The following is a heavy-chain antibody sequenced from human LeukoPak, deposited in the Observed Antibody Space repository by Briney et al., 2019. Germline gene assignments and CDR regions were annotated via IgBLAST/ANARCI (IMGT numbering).Heavy chain of an antibody. V-gene: IGHV3-11*01. CDR3: ARDRWGRAAAGTLIPYYYYGMDV. Sequence: GGCLRLSCAASGFTFSDYYMSWIRQAPGKGLEWVSYISSSGSTIYYADSVKGRFTISRDNAKNSLYLQMNSLRAEDTAVYYCARDRWGRAAAGTLIPYYYYGMDVWGQGTTVTVSS. D-gene: IGHD6-13*01. J-gene: IGHJ6*02. CDR2: ISSSGSTI. CDR1: GFTFSDYY.